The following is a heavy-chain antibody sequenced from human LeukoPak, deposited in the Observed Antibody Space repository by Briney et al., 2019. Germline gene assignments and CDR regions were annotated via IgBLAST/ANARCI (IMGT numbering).Heavy chain of an antibody. D-gene: IGHD3-22*01. J-gene: IGHJ3*02. CDR3: ARVFGGKDSSGYAVHAFDI. V-gene: IGHV4-59*01. CDR1: GGSISSYY. CDR2: IYYSGST. Sequence: SETLSLTCTVSGGSISSYYWSWIRQPPGKGLEWIGYIYYSGSTNYNPSLKSRVTISVDTSKYQFSLKLSSVTAADTAVYYCARVFGGKDSSGYAVHAFDIWGQGTMVTVSS.